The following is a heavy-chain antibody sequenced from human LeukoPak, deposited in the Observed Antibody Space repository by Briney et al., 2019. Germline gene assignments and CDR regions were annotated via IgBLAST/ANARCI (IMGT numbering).Heavy chain of an antibody. Sequence: GGSLRLSCVGSGFTSIAYALTWARQAPGKGLEWVSGISGGGVTTYYADSVKGRFTISRDNSKNTLSLQMNSLRADDTAIYYSARNQQLGGHSYYYYGMDVWGQGTTVTVSS. D-gene: IGHD3-16*01. J-gene: IGHJ6*02. V-gene: IGHV3-23*01. CDR2: ISGGGVTT. CDR3: ARNQQLGGHSYYYYGMDV. CDR1: GFTSIAYA.